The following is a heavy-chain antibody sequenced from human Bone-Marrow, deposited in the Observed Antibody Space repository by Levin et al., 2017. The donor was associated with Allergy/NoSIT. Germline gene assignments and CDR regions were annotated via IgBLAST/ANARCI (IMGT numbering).Heavy chain of an antibody. J-gene: IGHJ4*02. V-gene: IGHV3-11*01. CDR1: GFNFNAYY. CDR3: TKEDWWRFDY. D-gene: IGHD2-8*02. CDR2: ISKTGSDL. Sequence: SCVVSGFNFNAYYMSWVRQAPGKGLEWISKISKTGSDLTYADSVKGRFTISRDNAKNSLYLEMKSLRVDDTAIYYCTKEDWWRFDYWGQGTLVTVSA.